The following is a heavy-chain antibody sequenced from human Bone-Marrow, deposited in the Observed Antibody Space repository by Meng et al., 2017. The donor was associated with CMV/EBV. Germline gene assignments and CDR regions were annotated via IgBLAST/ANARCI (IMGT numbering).Heavy chain of an antibody. CDR3: ARATLPHYFDSSGNYVAFDY. CDR2: ISWNSGSI. V-gene: IGHV3-9*01. Sequence: SLKISCAASGFTFDDYAMHWVRQAPGKGLEWVSGISWNSGSIGYADSVKGRFTISRDNAKNSLYLQMNSLRAEDTALYYRARATLPHYFDSSGNYVAFDYWGQGTLVTVSS. J-gene: IGHJ4*02. CDR1: GFTFDDYA. D-gene: IGHD3-22*01.